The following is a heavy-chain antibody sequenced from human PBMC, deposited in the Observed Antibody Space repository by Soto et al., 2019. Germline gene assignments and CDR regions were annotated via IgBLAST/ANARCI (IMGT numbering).Heavy chain of an antibody. CDR2: ISSSRSYI. CDR1: GFTFSSYT. V-gene: IGHV3-21*06. D-gene: IGHD3-3*01. CDR3: ASLLYFGYHY. J-gene: IGHJ4*02. Sequence: EVQLVESRGGLVKPGGSLRLSCAASGFTFSSYTMNWVRQAPGKGLEWVSSISSSRSYIYYADSVKGRFTISRDNAKNSLYPQMNSLRAEDTAVYYCASLLYFGYHYWGQGRLVTESS.